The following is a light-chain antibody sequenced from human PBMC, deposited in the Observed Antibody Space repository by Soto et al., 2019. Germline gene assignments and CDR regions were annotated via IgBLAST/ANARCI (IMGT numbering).Light chain of an antibody. CDR1: SSNIGNNY. Sequence: QSVLTQPPSVSAAPGQKVTISCSGSSSNIGNNYVSWYQHLPGTAPKLLIYDNNKRPSGIPDRFSGSKSGTSATLGITGLQTGDEADYYCTSYTPTGALVFGSGTKVTVL. V-gene: IGLV1-51*01. CDR3: TSYTPTGALV. CDR2: DNN. J-gene: IGLJ6*01.